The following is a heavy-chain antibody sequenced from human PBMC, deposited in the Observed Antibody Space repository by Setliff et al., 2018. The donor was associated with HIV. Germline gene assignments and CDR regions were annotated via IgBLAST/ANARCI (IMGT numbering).Heavy chain of an antibody. CDR1: GFTFSSYW. J-gene: IGHJ3*02. CDR3: TRSHSTRDAFDI. V-gene: IGHV3-30*07. Sequence: GGSLRLSCAASGFTFSSYWINWVRQAPGKGLEWVAVISYDGSTKYYADSVKGRFTISTDNSKNTLFLQMDSLRAEDTALYYCTRSHSTRDAFDIWGQGTMVTVSS. D-gene: IGHD2-2*01. CDR2: ISYDGSTK.